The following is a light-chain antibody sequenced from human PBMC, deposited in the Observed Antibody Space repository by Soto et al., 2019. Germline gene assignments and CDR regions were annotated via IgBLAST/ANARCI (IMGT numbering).Light chain of an antibody. CDR3: QQSYSTLWT. CDR1: QSMRTY. CDR2: AAS. J-gene: IGKJ1*01. Sequence: DTQKTQAANSLSASVGDRVTITCRASQSMRTYLNWYQQKPGIAPNLLIHAASSLQSGVPSRFSGSGSGTDFTLTISSLQPEDFATYYCQQSYSTLWTFGQGTNVDVK. V-gene: IGKV1-39*01.